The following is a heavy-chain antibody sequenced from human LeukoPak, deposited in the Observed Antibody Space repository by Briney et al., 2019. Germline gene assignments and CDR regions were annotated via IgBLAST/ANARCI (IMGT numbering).Heavy chain of an antibody. V-gene: IGHV3-53*01. Sequence: ETLSLTCTVSGGSISSGVYHWGWIRQSPGEGLEWVSVIYSGDITYYADSVKGRFSISRDNSKNALYLQMSSLRAGDTAVYYCARDGVGAALDYWGQGTLVTVSS. J-gene: IGHJ4*02. CDR1: GGSISSGVYH. D-gene: IGHD2-8*01. CDR2: IYSGDIT. CDR3: ARDGVGAALDY.